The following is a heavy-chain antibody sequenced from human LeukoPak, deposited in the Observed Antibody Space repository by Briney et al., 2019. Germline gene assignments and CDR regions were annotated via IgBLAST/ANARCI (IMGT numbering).Heavy chain of an antibody. CDR2: IKQDGSEK. CDR3: ARDSGYDEGIAAAGTVDY. J-gene: IGHJ4*02. D-gene: IGHD6-13*01. Sequence: PGGSLRLSCAASGFTFSSYWMSWVRQAPGKGLEWVANIKQDGSEKYYVDSVKGRFTISRDNAKNSLYLQMNSLRAEDTAVYYCARDSGYDEGIAAAGTVDYWGQGTLVTVSS. V-gene: IGHV3-7*01. CDR1: GFTFSSYW.